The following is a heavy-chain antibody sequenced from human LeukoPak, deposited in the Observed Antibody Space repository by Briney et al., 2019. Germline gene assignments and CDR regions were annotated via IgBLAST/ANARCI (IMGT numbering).Heavy chain of an antibody. V-gene: IGHV1-18*01. J-gene: IGHJ6*02. D-gene: IGHD2-2*01. Sequence: GASVKVSCKASGYTFTSYGISWVRQAPGQGLEWMGWISAYNGNTNYAQKLQGRVTMTTDTSTSTAYMELRSLRSDDTAVYYCAREGYCSSTSCYAGNYYYYYGMDVWGQGTTVTLSS. CDR3: AREGYCSSTSCYAGNYYYYYGMDV. CDR1: GYTFTSYG. CDR2: ISAYNGNT.